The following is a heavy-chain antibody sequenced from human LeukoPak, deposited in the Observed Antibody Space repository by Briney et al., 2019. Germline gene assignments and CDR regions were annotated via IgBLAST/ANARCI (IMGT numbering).Heavy chain of an antibody. CDR3: TRAGGRSYPHYYYGMDV. D-gene: IGHD1-26*01. Sequence: PGGSLRLSCTASGFTFGDYAMSWFRQAPGKGLEWVGFIRSKAYGGTTEYAASVKGRFTISRDDSKSIAYLQMNSLKTEDTAVYYCTRAGGRSYPHYYYGMDVWGQGTTVTVSS. CDR2: IRSKAYGGTT. CDR1: GFTFGDYA. J-gene: IGHJ6*02. V-gene: IGHV3-49*03.